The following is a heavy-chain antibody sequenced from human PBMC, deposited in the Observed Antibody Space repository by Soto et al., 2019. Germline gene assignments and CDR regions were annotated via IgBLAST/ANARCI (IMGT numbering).Heavy chain of an antibody. D-gene: IGHD6-19*01. CDR1: GFILRNYN. CDR2: ISYDGVTQ. CDR3: STQSWLHSHH. Sequence: GGSLRLSCTASGFILRNYNVHWVRQAPREGLKWVAVISYDGVTQYYADSVKGRFTMSRDRSNNTAYLQMNSLTAEDTAIYYCSTQSWLHSHHWGQGALVTVSS. J-gene: IGHJ5*02. V-gene: IGHV3-30*03.